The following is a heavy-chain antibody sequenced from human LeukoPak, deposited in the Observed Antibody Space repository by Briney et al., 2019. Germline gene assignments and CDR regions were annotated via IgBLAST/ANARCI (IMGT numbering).Heavy chain of an antibody. CDR1: GFTFSAYA. Sequence: GGSLRLSCTASGFTFSAYAMMWVRQAPGKGPEWVSAIRGGGGSAFCADSVKGRITISRDNSKYTLFLQMNSLRAEDTAVYYCARDPNGDYIGAFDMWGPGTMVTVSS. J-gene: IGHJ3*02. D-gene: IGHD4-17*01. V-gene: IGHV3-23*01. CDR3: ARDPNGDYIGAFDM. CDR2: IRGGGGSA.